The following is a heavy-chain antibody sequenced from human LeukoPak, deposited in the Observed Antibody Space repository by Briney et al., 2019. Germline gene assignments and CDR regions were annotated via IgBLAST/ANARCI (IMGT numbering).Heavy chain of an antibody. CDR3: ATERRGSSTYDGTEAFDF. J-gene: IGHJ4*02. CDR2: IKEDGGEK. V-gene: IGHV3-7*01. Sequence: GGSLRLSCTASGVTFSNYWMSWVRRAPGKGLEWVANIKEDGGEKNYVDSVRGRFTITRDNSRNSLYLQMNSLRGEDTAVYYCATERRGSSTYDGTEAFDFWGQGTLVTVSS. CDR1: GVTFSNYW. D-gene: IGHD6-13*01.